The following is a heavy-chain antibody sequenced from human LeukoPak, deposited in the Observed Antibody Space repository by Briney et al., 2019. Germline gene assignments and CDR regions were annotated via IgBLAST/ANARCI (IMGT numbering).Heavy chain of an antibody. CDR2: INPSGGST. D-gene: IGHD3-9*01. CDR3: ARSQSNYDILTGYYYNYGMDV. J-gene: IGHJ6*02. CDR1: GYTFTSYY. V-gene: IGHV1-46*01. Sequence: ASVKVSCKASGYTFTSYYMHWVRQAPGQGLEWMGIINPSGGSTSYAQKFQGRVTMTRDTSTSTVYMELSSLRSEDTAVYYCARSQSNYDILTGYYYNYGMDVWGQGTTVTVSS.